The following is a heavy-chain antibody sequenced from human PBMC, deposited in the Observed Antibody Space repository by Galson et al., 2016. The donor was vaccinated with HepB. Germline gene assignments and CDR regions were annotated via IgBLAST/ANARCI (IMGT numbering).Heavy chain of an antibody. CDR3: AREVKPEHYFYYGMDV. V-gene: IGHV1-18*01. J-gene: IGHJ6*02. CDR1: GYTFTSYG. D-gene: IGHD1-14*01. CDR2: ISAYDGNT. Sequence: QSGAEVKKPGASVKVSCKSFGYTFTSYGISWVRQAPGQGLEWMGWISAYDGNTDYAQNFQGSVTMTTDTSTTTAYMELRSLTSDDTADYYRAREVKPEHYFYYGMDVWGQGTTVTVSS.